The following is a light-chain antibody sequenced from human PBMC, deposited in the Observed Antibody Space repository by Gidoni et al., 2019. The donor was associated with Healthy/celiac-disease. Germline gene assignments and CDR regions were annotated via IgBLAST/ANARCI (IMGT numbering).Light chain of an antibody. Sequence: QSALTQPASVSGSPGQSITISCTGTSSDVGGYNYVSWYQQHPGNAPKLMIYDVSNRPSGVSNRFSGSKSGNTASLTISGLQDEDEADYYCSSYTSSSNYVVFGGGTKLTVL. J-gene: IGLJ2*01. CDR1: SSDVGGYNY. V-gene: IGLV2-14*01. CDR2: DVS. CDR3: SSYTSSSNYVV.